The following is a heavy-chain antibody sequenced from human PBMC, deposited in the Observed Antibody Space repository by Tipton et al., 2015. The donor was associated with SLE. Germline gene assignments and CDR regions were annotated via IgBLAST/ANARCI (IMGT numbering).Heavy chain of an antibody. CDR1: GGSISSSSYY. CDR2: INHSGST. CDR3: ARLRSTGVGNRGYPDN. V-gene: IGHV4-39*07. D-gene: IGHD3-22*01. J-gene: IGHJ4*02. Sequence: TLSLTCTVSGGSISSSSYYWGWIRQPPGKGLEWIGEINHSGSTNYNPSLKSRVTISVDTSKNQFSLKLSSVTAADTAVYSCARLRSTGVGNRGYPDNWGRGTLVTVSS.